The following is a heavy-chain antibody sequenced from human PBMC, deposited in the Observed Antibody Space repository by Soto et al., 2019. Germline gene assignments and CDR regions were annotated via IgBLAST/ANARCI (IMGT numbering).Heavy chain of an antibody. J-gene: IGHJ4*02. D-gene: IGHD6-13*01. CDR3: ARVAIGYSSSWEYYFDY. CDR1: GYTFTSYG. V-gene: IGHV1-18*01. CDR2: ISAYNGNT. Sequence: ASVKVSCKASGYTFTSYGISWVRQAPGQGLEWMGWISAYNGNTNYAQKLQGRVTMTRDTSISTAYMELSRLRSDDTAVYYCARVAIGYSSSWEYYFDYWGQGTLVTVSS.